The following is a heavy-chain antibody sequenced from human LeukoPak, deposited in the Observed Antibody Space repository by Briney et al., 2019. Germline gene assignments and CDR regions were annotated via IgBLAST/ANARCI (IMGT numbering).Heavy chain of an antibody. CDR2: ISGSGGST. V-gene: IGHV3-23*01. D-gene: IGHD3-22*01. CDR3: AKDRVVITTWDWFDP. Sequence: GGSLRLSCAASGFTFSSYAMNWVRQAPGKGLEWVSAISGSGGSTYYADSVKGRFTISRDNSKNTLYLQMNSLRAEDTAVYYCAKDRVVITTWDWFDPWGQGTLVTVSS. J-gene: IGHJ5*02. CDR1: GFTFSSYA.